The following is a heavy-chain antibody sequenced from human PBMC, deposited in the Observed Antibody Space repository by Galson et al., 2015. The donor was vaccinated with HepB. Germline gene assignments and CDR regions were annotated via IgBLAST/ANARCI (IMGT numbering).Heavy chain of an antibody. CDR2: INPNSGGT. CDR1: GYTFTGYY. Sequence: SVKVSCKASGYTFTGYYMHWVRQAPGQGLEWMGWINPNSGGTNYAQKFQGRVTMTRDTSISTAYMELSRLRSDDTAVYYCARPAFSIVVVVADNWFDPWGQGTLVTVSS. V-gene: IGHV1-2*02. J-gene: IGHJ5*02. CDR3: ARPAFSIVVVVADNWFDP. D-gene: IGHD2-15*01.